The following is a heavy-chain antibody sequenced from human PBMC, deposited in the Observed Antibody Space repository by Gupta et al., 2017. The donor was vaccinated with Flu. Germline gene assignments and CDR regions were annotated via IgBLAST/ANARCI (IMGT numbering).Heavy chain of an antibody. Sequence: EVQLLESGGGLVQPGGSLRLSCAASGFTFSSYAMRWVRQAPGKGLEWVSAISGSGGSTYYADAVKGRFTISRDNSKKTLYLKMKSMRAEDTAVYYYAASGDALGFWDYWGQGTLVTVSS. CDR2: ISGSGGST. D-gene: IGHD3-10*01. CDR3: AASGDALGFWDY. J-gene: IGHJ4*02. CDR1: GFTFSSYA. V-gene: IGHV3-23*01.